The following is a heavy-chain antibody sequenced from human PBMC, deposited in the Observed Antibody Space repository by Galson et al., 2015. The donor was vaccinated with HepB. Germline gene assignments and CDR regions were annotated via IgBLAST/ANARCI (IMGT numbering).Heavy chain of an antibody. V-gene: IGHV3-49*04. CDR1: GFTFGDYA. Sequence: SLRLSCAASGFTFGDYAMSWVRQAPGKGLEWVGFIRIKAYGATTEYAASVKGRFTISRDDSKSIAYLQMNSLKTEDTAVYYCTRVGYSSTWYSGAAFDIWGQGTMVTVSS. D-gene: IGHD6-13*01. CDR3: TRVGYSSTWYSGAAFDI. J-gene: IGHJ3*02. CDR2: IRIKAYGATT.